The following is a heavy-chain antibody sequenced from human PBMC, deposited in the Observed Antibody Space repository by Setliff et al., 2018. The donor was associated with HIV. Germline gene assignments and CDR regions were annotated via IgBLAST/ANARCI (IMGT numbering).Heavy chain of an antibody. CDR1: GFTFSGYE. Sequence: GGSLRLSCTTSGFTFSGYEMNWVRQAPGKGLEWVSHISSSGSTIYCADSVKGRFTISRDNAKNSLFLQMNSLRAEDTAVYYCARSSTLPWELPYFDYWGQGTLVTVSS. CDR3: ARSSTLPWELPYFDY. CDR2: ISSSGSTI. D-gene: IGHD1-26*01. J-gene: IGHJ4*02. V-gene: IGHV3-48*03.